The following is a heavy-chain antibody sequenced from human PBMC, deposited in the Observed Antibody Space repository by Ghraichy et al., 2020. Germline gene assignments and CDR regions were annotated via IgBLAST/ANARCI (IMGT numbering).Heavy chain of an antibody. CDR2: IKQDGSEK. D-gene: IGHD3-22*01. CDR1: GFTFRSYW. J-gene: IGHJ4*02. V-gene: IGHV3-7*01. Sequence: SLNISCAASGFTFRSYWMSWVRQAPGKGLEWVANIKQDGSEKYYVDSLKGRFTISRDNAKNSLYLQMNSLRAEDTAVYYCARDYYERSNYHYIYYSEYWGQGSLVTVSS. CDR3: ARDYYERSNYHYIYYSEY.